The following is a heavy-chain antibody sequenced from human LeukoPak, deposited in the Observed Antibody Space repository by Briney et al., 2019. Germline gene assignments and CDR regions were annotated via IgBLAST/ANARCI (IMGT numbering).Heavy chain of an antibody. V-gene: IGHV3-23*01. CDR2: ISGSGSST. CDR3: VKGSRGNYDT. CDR1: GFTFSSYA. Sequence: GGSLRLSCAASGFTFSSYAMCWVRQAPGKGLQWVSSISGSGSSTYYADSVKGRFTISRDNSKNTLFLQVNSLRAEDTAVYYFVKGSRGNYDTWGQGTLVTVSS. D-gene: IGHD5-24*01. J-gene: IGHJ5*02.